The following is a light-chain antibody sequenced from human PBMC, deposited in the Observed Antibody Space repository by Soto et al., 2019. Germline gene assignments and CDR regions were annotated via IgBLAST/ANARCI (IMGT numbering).Light chain of an antibody. J-gene: IGKJ5*01. CDR2: GAS. Sequence: EIVLTQSPGTLSLSPGERAPLSCRASHSVSSRYLAWYQQKPGQAPRLLIYGASSRATGIPDRFSGSGSGTDFTLTISRLEPEDFAVYYCQRYGSSPPITFGQGTLLESK. CDR1: HSVSSRY. CDR3: QRYGSSPPIT. V-gene: IGKV3-20*01.